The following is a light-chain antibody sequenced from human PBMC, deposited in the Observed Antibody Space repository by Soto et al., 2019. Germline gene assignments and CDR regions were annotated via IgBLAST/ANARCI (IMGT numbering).Light chain of an antibody. J-gene: IGKJ2*01. Sequence: EIVLTQSPGTLSLSPGGRATLSCRASQTVSSTYLAWYQQKPGQAPRLLIYGASNRATGIPDRFSGNGSGTDFTLTINGLEPEDFAVYYCQQYGSSSTFGQGTKLEIK. V-gene: IGKV3-20*01. CDR2: GAS. CDR3: QQYGSSST. CDR1: QTVSSTY.